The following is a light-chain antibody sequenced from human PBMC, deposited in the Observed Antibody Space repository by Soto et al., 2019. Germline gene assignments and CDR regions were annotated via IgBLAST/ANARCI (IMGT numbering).Light chain of an antibody. CDR2: DTS. CDR1: QGSGDT. Sequence: EVVMRQSPATLSVSPGEGATLSCRASQGSGDTLAWYQHKPGQTPRLLIYDTSTRATGVPTRFSGSRSGAEFTLTISSLQPEDVATYHCQQHTTFGQGTKVEI. J-gene: IGKJ1*01. CDR3: QQHTT. V-gene: IGKV3-15*01.